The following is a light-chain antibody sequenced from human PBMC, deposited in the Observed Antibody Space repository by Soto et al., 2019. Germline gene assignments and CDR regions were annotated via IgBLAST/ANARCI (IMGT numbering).Light chain of an antibody. J-gene: IGLJ2*01. CDR2: EDD. CDR3: GTWDSSLNSVV. V-gene: IGLV1-51*02. Sequence: QAVVTQPPSVSAAPGQEVTIFCSGSSFNIEYNFVSWYQQLPGTAPKLLICEDDMRPSGIPDRFSASKSGSSATLGITGLQTGDEADYFCGTWDSSLNSVVFGGGTKLTVL. CDR1: SFNIEYNF.